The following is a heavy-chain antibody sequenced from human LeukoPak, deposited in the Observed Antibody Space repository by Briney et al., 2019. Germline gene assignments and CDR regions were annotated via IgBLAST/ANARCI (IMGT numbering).Heavy chain of an antibody. V-gene: IGHV3-53*01. Sequence: GGSLRLSCAASGFNFSSHWMHWVRQTPGKGLEWVSVIYSGGSTYYADSVKGRFTITRDNSKNTVYLQMNSLRAEDTAVYYCARDSETETGWYYYGMDVWGQGTTVTVSS. J-gene: IGHJ6*02. D-gene: IGHD1-1*01. CDR2: IYSGGST. CDR3: ARDSETETGWYYYGMDV. CDR1: GFNFSSHW.